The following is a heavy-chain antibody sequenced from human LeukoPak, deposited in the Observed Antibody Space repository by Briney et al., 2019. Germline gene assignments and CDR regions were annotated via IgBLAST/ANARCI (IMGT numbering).Heavy chain of an antibody. J-gene: IGHJ4*02. CDR1: GGSISDSY. CDR2: IDASGST. Sequence: PSETLSLTCTVSGGSISDSYWSWIRQPAGKGLEWIGRIDASGSTNYNPSLKSRVTVSVDTSKNQFSLTLNSVTAADTALYFCAKVGYASGWTYFGHWGQGTLVTVS. CDR3: AKVGYASGWTYFGH. D-gene: IGHD6-19*01. V-gene: IGHV4-4*07.